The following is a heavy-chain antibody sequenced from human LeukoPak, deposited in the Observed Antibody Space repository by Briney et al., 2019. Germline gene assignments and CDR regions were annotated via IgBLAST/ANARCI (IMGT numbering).Heavy chain of an antibody. Sequence: PGGSLRLSCAASGFTFDGYAMHWVRQAPGKGLEWVSLISGHSTNTYYADSGKGRFTISRDSSKISLYLQMNSLRTEDTALYYCAMDIGTGTSDYFDHWGQGTLVTVSS. CDR3: AMDIGTGTSDYFDH. V-gene: IGHV3-43*02. CDR2: ISGHSTNT. CDR1: GFTFDGYA. J-gene: IGHJ4*02. D-gene: IGHD1-7*01.